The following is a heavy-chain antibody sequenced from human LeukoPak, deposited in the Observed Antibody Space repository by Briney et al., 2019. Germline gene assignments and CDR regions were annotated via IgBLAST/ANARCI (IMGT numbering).Heavy chain of an antibody. V-gene: IGHV4-38-2*02. CDR3: ARVPRQYYFDY. Sequence: PSETLSLTCTVSGGSISSGYYWGLIRQPPGKGLEWIGSIYYSGSTYYNPSLKSRVTVSVDTSKNQFSLKLSSVTAADTAVYYCARVPRQYYFDYWGQGTLVTVSS. CDR2: IYYSGST. D-gene: IGHD4-11*01. J-gene: IGHJ4*02. CDR1: GGSISSGYY.